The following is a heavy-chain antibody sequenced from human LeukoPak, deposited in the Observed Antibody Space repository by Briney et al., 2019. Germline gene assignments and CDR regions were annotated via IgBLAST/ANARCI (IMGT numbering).Heavy chain of an antibody. D-gene: IGHD3-22*01. CDR1: GYTFTSYG. Sequence: ASVKVSCKASGYTFTSYGISWVRQAPGQGLEWMGWISAYNGNTNYAQKLQGRVTMTTDTSTSTAYMELRSLRSDDMAVYYCARVENLQYYYDSSGYYWWEDYWGQGTLVTVSS. V-gene: IGHV1-18*03. CDR2: ISAYNGNT. CDR3: ARVENLQYYYDSSGYYWWEDY. J-gene: IGHJ4*02.